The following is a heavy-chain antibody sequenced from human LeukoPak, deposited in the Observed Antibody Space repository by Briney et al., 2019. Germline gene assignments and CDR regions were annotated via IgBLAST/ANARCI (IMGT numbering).Heavy chain of an antibody. V-gene: IGHV1-18*04. CDR1: GYTFTSYY. CDR2: ISAYNSST. J-gene: IGHJ4*02. CDR3: ARAAGGVYFGF. D-gene: IGHD6-13*01. Sequence: ASVKVSCKASGYTFTSYYMHWVRQAPGQGLEWMGWISAYNSSTNYAQNLQGRVTMTTDTSTSTVYLDLRSLRSDDTAVYYCARAAGGVYFGFWGQGTLVTVSS.